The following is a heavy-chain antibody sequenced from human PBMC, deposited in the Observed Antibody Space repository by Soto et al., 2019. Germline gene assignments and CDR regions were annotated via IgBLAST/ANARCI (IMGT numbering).Heavy chain of an antibody. D-gene: IGHD3-9*01. CDR2: IYYSGST. V-gene: IGHV4-59*08. J-gene: IGHJ4*02. CDR1: GGSISSDY. Sequence: SSETLSLTCTVAGGSISSDYWSWIRLPPGKGLEWIGYIYYSGSTNYNPSLKSRVTISVDTSKKQFSLKLNSVTAADSAVYFCARLEGLATISYYFDYWGQGTLVTVSS. CDR3: ARLEGLATISYYFDY.